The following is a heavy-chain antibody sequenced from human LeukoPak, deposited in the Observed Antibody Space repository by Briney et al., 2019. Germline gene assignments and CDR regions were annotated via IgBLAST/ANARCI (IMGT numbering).Heavy chain of an antibody. J-gene: IGHJ3*02. CDR1: GYTFTSYD. D-gene: IGHD3-3*01. Sequence: GASVKVSCKASGYTFTSYDINWVRQATGQGLEWMGWMNPNSGNTGYAQKFQGRVTITRNTSISTAYMELSSLRSEDTAVYYCARGWERWSGYKWAFDIWGQGTMVTVSS. CDR3: ARGWERWSGYKWAFDI. V-gene: IGHV1-8*03. CDR2: MNPNSGNT.